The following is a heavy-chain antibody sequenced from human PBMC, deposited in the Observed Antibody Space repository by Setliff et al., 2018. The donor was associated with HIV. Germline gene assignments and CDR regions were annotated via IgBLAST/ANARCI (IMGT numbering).Heavy chain of an antibody. CDR3: ARDRSSGYYYPDAFDI. V-gene: IGHV3-21*04. CDR1: GFTFSSYS. D-gene: IGHD3-22*01. J-gene: IGHJ3*02. CDR2: ISSSTRYI. Sequence: PWGALRLSCAASGFTFSSYSMNWVRQAPGKGLEWVSCISSSTRYIYYADSVKGRFTISRDNSKNTLYLQMSSLRAEDTAMYYCARDRSSGYYYPDAFDIWGQGTMVTVSS.